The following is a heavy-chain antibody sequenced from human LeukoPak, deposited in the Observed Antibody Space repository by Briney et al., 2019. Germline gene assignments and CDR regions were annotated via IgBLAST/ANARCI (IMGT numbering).Heavy chain of an antibody. CDR3: VKDYQVGNSPAFGDY. Sequence: PGGSLRLSCAASGFTFSSHAMSWVRRAPGKGLECVSGLIENGATTYYADSVKGRFTISRDNSRNTMYLQMNSLRVEDTAVYYCVKDYQVGNSPAFGDYWGQGTLVTISS. J-gene: IGHJ4*02. D-gene: IGHD1-26*01. V-gene: IGHV3-23*01. CDR2: LIENGATT. CDR1: GFTFSSHA.